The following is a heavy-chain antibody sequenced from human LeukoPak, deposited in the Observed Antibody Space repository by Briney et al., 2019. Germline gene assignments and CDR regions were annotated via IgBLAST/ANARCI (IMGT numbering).Heavy chain of an antibody. D-gene: IGHD1-26*01. CDR3: ARDLQGSGSYPTPRFDP. J-gene: IGHJ5*02. V-gene: IGHV1-2*02. Sequence: ASVKVSCKASGYTFTGYYMHWVRQAPGQGLEWMGWINPNSGGTSYAQKFQGRVTMTRDTSISTAYMELSRLRSDDTAVYYCARDLQGSGSYPTPRFDPWGQGTLVTVSS. CDR2: INPNSGGT. CDR1: GYTFTGYY.